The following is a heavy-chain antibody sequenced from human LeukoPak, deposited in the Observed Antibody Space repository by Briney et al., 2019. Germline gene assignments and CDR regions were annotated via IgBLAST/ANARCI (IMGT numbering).Heavy chain of an antibody. CDR1: GFTFSSYA. CDR2: ISGSGGST. CDR3: TRDRGAYNLYDY. D-gene: IGHD1-1*01. J-gene: IGHJ4*02. V-gene: IGHV3-23*01. Sequence: GGSLRLSCAASGFTFSSYAMSWVRQAPGKGLEWVSAISGSGGSTYYADSVKGRFTISRDNSKNTLYLQMNSLKTEDTAVYHCTRDRGAYNLYDYWGQGTLVTVSS.